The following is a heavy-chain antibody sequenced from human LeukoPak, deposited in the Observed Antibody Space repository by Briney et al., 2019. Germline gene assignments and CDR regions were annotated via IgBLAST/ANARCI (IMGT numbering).Heavy chain of an antibody. CDR3: ARDPPLITMIVVPNWYFDL. D-gene: IGHD3-22*01. CDR1: GGSFSGYY. V-gene: IGHV4-34*01. J-gene: IGHJ2*01. Sequence: MASETLSLTCAVYGGSFSGYYWSWIRQPPGKGLEWIGEINHSGSTNYNPSLKGRVTISVDTSKNQFSLKLSSVTAADTAVYYCARDPPLITMIVVPNWYFDLWGRGTLVTVSS. CDR2: INHSGST.